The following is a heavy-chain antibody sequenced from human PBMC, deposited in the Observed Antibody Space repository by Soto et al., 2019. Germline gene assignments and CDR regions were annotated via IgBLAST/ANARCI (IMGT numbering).Heavy chain of an antibody. CDR3: ARGVRGRITIFGVVIVNGFDT. Sequence: ASVKVSCKASGYTFTSYDINWVRQATGQGLEWMGWMNPNSGNTGYAQKFQGRVTMTRNTSISTAYRELSSQRSEDTAVDYCARGVRGRITIFGVVIVNGFDTWGQGTLVTVSS. CDR1: GYTFTSYD. V-gene: IGHV1-8*01. J-gene: IGHJ5*02. CDR2: MNPNSGNT. D-gene: IGHD3-3*01.